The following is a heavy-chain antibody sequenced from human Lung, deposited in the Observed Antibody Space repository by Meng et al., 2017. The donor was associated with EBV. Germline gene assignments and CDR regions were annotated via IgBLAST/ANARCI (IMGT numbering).Heavy chain of an antibody. J-gene: IGHJ4*02. CDR2: VYHRGDT. D-gene: IGHD1-7*01. V-gene: IGHV4-4*02. CDR3: GRDQGRELINH. CDR1: GDSISSDIW. Sequence: VQLEESGPGQVKPSGTLSLICTVSGDSISSDIWWSWVRQPPGKGLEWIGEVYHRGDTNYNPSLKSRVDISVDKSKNQFYLSLFSVTAADTAVYYCGRDQGRELINHWGQGTLVTVSS.